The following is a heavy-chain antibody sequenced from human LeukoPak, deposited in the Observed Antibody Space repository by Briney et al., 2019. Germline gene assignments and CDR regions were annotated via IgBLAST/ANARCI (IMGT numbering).Heavy chain of an antibody. J-gene: IGHJ6*02. D-gene: IGHD1-26*01. V-gene: IGHV3-66*01. CDR2: IYSGGST. CDR1: GFTVSSNY. CDR3: ARDPVGAIGYGMDV. Sequence: QPGRSLRLSCAASGFTVSSNYMNWVRQAPGKGLEWVSVIYSGGSTIYADSVKGRFTISRDSSKNTLYLQMNSLRAEDTAVYYCARDPVGAIGYGMDVWGQGTTVTVSS.